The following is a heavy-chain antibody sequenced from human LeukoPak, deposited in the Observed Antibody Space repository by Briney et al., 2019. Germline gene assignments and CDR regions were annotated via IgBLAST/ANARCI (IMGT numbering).Heavy chain of an antibody. Sequence: GGSLRLSCAASGFTFSSYAMSWVRQAPGKGLERVPAISGSGGSTYYADSVKGRFTISRDNSKNTLYLQMNSLRAEDTAVYYCAKGGDSSGYYSRWGQGTLVTVSS. V-gene: IGHV3-23*01. D-gene: IGHD3-22*01. CDR1: GFTFSSYA. CDR3: AKGGDSSGYYSR. CDR2: ISGSGGST. J-gene: IGHJ4*02.